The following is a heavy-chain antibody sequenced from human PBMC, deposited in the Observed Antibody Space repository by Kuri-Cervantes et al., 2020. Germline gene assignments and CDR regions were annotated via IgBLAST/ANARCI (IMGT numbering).Heavy chain of an antibody. CDR3: ARDATNYDYVLGSYRTYGMDV. V-gene: IGHV4-30-2*01. CDR1: GGSISSGGYS. D-gene: IGHD3-16*02. J-gene: IGHJ6*02. CDR2: IYHSGSN. Sequence: LRLSCAVSGGSISSGGYSWSWIRQPPGKGLEWIGYIYHSGSNYYNPSLKSRLTISVDRSKNQFSLKLSSVTDADTDVYYCARDATNYDYVLGSYRTYGMDVWGQGTTVTVSS.